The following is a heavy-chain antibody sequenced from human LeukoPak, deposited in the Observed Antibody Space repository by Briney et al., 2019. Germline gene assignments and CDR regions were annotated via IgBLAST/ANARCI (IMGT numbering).Heavy chain of an antibody. CDR2: IWYDGSNK. Sequence: GRSLRLSCAASGFTFSSYGMHWVRQAPGKGLEWVAAIWYDGSNKYYADSVKGRFTISRDNSKNTLYLQMNSLRAEDTAVYYCAKGPRYRFEELSEFDYWGQGTLVTVSS. J-gene: IGHJ4*02. CDR1: GFTFSSYG. CDR3: AKGPRYRFEELSEFDY. V-gene: IGHV3-33*06. D-gene: IGHD3-10*01.